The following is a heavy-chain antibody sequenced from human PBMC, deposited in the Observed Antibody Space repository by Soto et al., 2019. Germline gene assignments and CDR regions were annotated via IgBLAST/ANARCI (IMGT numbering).Heavy chain of an antibody. CDR1: GFSVTTNY. Sequence: GGSLRLSCAASGFSVTTNYMSWVRQAPGKGLEWVSVIYSGGSTYYADSVKGRFTISRDNSENTLYLQMNSLRAEDTAVYYCARGYSSSIWFDSWGQGTLVTVSS. CDR2: IYSGGST. V-gene: IGHV3-53*01. J-gene: IGHJ5*01. D-gene: IGHD3-22*01. CDR3: ARGYSSSIWFDS.